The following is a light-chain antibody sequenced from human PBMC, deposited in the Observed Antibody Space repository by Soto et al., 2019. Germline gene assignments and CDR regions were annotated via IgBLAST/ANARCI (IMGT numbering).Light chain of an antibody. J-gene: IGKJ2*01. CDR3: QQDGTTMYT. Sequence: EIVLTQSPGTLSLSPGERATLSCRASQSVSSSYLAWYQQKPGQAPRLLIYGTSGRATGIPDRFSGSGSGTDFTLTISSLEPEDFAVYYCQQDGTTMYTFGQGTKLEIK. CDR1: QSVSSSY. V-gene: IGKV3-20*01. CDR2: GTS.